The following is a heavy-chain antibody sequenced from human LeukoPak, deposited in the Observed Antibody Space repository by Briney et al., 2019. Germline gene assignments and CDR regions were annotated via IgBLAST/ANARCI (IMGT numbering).Heavy chain of an antibody. J-gene: IGHJ4*02. CDR3: ASEVVVAATTVGYFDY. V-gene: IGHV1-69*05. D-gene: IGHD2-15*01. Sequence: ASVKASCKASGGTFSSYAISWVRQAPGQGLEWMGGIIPIFGTANYAQKFQGRVTITTDESTSTAYMELSSLRSEDTAVYYCASEVVVAATTVGYFDYWGQGTLVTVSS. CDR2: IIPIFGTA. CDR1: GGTFSSYA.